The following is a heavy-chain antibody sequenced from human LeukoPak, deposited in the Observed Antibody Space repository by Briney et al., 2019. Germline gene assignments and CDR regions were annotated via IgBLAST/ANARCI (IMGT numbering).Heavy chain of an antibody. D-gene: IGHD6-13*01. CDR1: GFTFSSFG. CDR3: AKDRGDSSFFHHYYMDV. Sequence: GGSLRLSCAASGFTFSSFGMHWVRQAPGKGLEWVAVISYDGSNKYHADSVKGRFTISRDNSKNTLYLQMNSLRAEDTAVYYCAKDRGDSSFFHHYYMDVWGKGTTVTVSS. CDR2: ISYDGSNK. J-gene: IGHJ6*03. V-gene: IGHV3-30*18.